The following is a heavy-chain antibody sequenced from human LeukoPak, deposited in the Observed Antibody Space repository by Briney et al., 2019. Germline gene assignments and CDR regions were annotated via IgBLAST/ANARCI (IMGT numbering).Heavy chain of an antibody. J-gene: IGHJ3*02. D-gene: IGHD3-10*01. V-gene: IGHV3-53*05. Sequence: GGSLRLSCAASGFTVSSNYMSWVRQAPGKGLEWVSVIYSGGSTYYADSVKGRFTISRDNAKNSLYLQMNSLRAEDTALYYCAKGKGSGRLQTAFDIWGQGTMVTVSS. CDR3: AKGKGSGRLQTAFDI. CDR1: GFTVSSNY. CDR2: IYSGGST.